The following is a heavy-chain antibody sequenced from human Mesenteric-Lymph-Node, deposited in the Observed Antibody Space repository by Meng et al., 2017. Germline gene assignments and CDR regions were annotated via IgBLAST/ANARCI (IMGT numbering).Heavy chain of an antibody. Sequence: GESLKISCAASGFTFSRYAMSWVRQAPGKGLEWVSAISASGGSTYYADSVKGRFTISRDNSKNTLYLQMNSLRAEDTAVYYCARDGGSSGWAKGRYYYYYGMDVWGQGTTVTVSS. CDR3: ARDGGSSGWAKGRYYYYYGMDV. D-gene: IGHD6-19*01. CDR2: ISASGGST. CDR1: GFTFSRYA. J-gene: IGHJ6*02. V-gene: IGHV3-23*01.